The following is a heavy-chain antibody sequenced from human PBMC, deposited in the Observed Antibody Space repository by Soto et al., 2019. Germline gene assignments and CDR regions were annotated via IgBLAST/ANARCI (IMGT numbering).Heavy chain of an antibody. V-gene: IGHV3-21*01. CDR3: AREGATAMASNYYYYGMDV. J-gene: IGHJ6*02. Sequence: GGYLRLSCAASGLTFSSYHMSRARQAPGTGLESVSAISSSSSYIYYADSVKGRFTISRDNAENSLYLQMNSLRAEDTAVYYCAREGATAMASNYYYYGMDVWGQGT. CDR2: ISSSSSYI. CDR1: GLTFSSYH. D-gene: IGHD5-18*01.